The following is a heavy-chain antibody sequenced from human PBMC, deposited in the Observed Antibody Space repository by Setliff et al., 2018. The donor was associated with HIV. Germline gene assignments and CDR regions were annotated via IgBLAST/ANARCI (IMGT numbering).Heavy chain of an antibody. CDR1: GYTFVDYY. Sequence: ASVKVSCKASGYTFVDYYIHWVRQVPGKGLEWMGRINPKTGVATHARIFQDRIILTRDTSTSIAYMELIRPRHDDMAFYFCTRAHFLVTETRNWFDPWGQGTLVTVSS. D-gene: IGHD1-26*01. J-gene: IGHJ5*02. CDR3: TRAHFLVTETRNWFDP. V-gene: IGHV1-2*06. CDR2: INPKTGVA.